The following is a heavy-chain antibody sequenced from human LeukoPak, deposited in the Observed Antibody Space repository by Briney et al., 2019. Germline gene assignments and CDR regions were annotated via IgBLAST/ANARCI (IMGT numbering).Heavy chain of an antibody. J-gene: IGHJ5*02. CDR2: IWYDGSNE. CDR1: GITFSSFG. D-gene: IGHD7-27*01. Sequence: PGRSLRLSCVASGITFSSFGMHWVRQAPGKGLEWVAFIWYDGSNEYYADSVKGRFTIFRDNSKNTLYLQMNSLRGDDTAVYYCASDSPLTAGPFDPWGQGTLVTVSS. V-gene: IGHV3-33*01. CDR3: ASDSPLTAGPFDP.